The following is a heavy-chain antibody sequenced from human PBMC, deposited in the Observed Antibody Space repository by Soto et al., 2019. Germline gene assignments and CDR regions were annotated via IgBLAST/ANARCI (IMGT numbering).Heavy chain of an antibody. CDR3: ARDSTWIPYYHYGMDV. D-gene: IGHD5-18*01. CDR2: IYSGGNT. V-gene: IGHV3-53*01. CDR1: GFSVSSNY. J-gene: IGHJ6*02. Sequence: EVQLVESGGGLIQPGGSLRLSCAASGFSVSSNYMSWVRQAPGKGLEWVSVIYSGGNTHYADSVKGRFTISRDNSKNTLYLQMNRLGGEGTAVYYCARDSTWIPYYHYGMDVWGQGTTVTVSS.